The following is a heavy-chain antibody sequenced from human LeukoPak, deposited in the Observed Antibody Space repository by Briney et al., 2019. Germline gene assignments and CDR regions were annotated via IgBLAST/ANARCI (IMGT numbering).Heavy chain of an antibody. CDR2: INHSGST. V-gene: IGHV4-34*01. Sequence: SETLSLTCAVYGGSFSGYYWSWIRQPPGKGLEWIGEINHSGSTNYNPSLKSRVTISVDTSKNQFTLKLSSVTAADTAVYYCARGGHHRIYCSGGSCFDYPYYYYYMDVWGKGTTVTVSS. CDR3: ARGGHHRIYCSGGSCFDYPYYYYYMDV. J-gene: IGHJ6*03. D-gene: IGHD2-15*01. CDR1: GGSFSGYY.